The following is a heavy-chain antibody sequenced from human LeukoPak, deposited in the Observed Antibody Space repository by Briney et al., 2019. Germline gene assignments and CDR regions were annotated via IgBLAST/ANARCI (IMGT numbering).Heavy chain of an antibody. CDR1: GYTFSGFY. CDR2: MNANSGGT. CDR3: ATESFFDY. V-gene: IGHV1-2*02. D-gene: IGHD3-16*02. J-gene: IGHJ4*02. Sequence: GASVKVSCKASGYTFSGFYLHWVRQAPGQGLEWMGWMNANSGGTKYAQKFQGRVTMTRNTSISTAYMELSSLRSEDTAVYYCATESFFDYWGQGTLVTVSS.